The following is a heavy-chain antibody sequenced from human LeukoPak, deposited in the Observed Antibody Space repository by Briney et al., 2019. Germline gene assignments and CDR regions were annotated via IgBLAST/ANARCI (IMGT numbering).Heavy chain of an antibody. CDR1: GFTVSSNY. CDR3: ASEAADTDGDY. J-gene: IGHJ4*02. V-gene: IGHV3-66*01. D-gene: IGHD6-25*01. CDR2: IYSGGST. Sequence: GGSLRLSCAASGFTVSSNYMSWVRQAPGKGLEWVSVIYSGGSTYYADSVKGRFTISRDNSKNTLYLQMNSLRAEDTAVYYCASEAADTDGDYWGQGTLVTVSS.